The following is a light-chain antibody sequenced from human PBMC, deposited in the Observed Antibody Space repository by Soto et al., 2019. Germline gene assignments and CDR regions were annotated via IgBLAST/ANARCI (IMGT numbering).Light chain of an antibody. J-gene: IGKJ1*01. CDR3: QQYNDWPLT. V-gene: IGKV3-15*01. CDR1: QSVSSN. Sequence: EILMTQSPVTLSVSPGERATLSCRASQSVSSNLAWYQQKPGQAPSLLIYGAFTRATGIPARFSGTGSGTEFTLTISSLQSEDFALYYCQQYNDWPLTFGQGTE. CDR2: GAF.